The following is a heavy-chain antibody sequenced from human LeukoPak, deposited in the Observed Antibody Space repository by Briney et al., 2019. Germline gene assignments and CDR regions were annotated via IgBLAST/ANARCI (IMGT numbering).Heavy chain of an antibody. CDR3: AKGDDILTDFDF. D-gene: IGHD3-9*01. CDR2: IIPIFGTA. J-gene: IGHJ4*02. V-gene: IGHV1-69*13. Sequence: SVKVLCKTSGGTFSSFANRWVRQAPGQGLEWMGGIIPIFGTANYAQDFQGRVTITADEATSTAYVELSSLRSEDAAVYYCAKGDDILTDFDFWGQGTLVTVSS. CDR1: GGTFSSFA.